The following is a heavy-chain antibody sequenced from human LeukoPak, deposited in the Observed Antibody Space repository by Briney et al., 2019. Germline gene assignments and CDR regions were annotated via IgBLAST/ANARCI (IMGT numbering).Heavy chain of an antibody. Sequence: GGSLRLSCAASGFTFSSYAMHWVRQAPGKGLEWVAVISYDGSNKYYADSVKGRFTISRDNSKNTLYLQMNSLRAEDAAVYYCARDFSGEFDYWGQGTLVTVSS. J-gene: IGHJ4*02. CDR2: ISYDGSNK. CDR3: ARDFSGEFDY. CDR1: GFTFSSYA. D-gene: IGHD3-10*01. V-gene: IGHV3-30-3*01.